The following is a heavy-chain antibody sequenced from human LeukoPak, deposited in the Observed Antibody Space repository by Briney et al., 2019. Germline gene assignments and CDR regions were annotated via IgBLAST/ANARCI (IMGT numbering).Heavy chain of an antibody. D-gene: IGHD3/OR15-3a*01. V-gene: IGHV3-30*02. CDR2: IRYDGSNK. J-gene: IGHJ6*03. Sequence: GGSLRLSCVASGFTFSSHGMHWVRQAPGKGLEWVASIRYDGSNKYYADSVKGRFTISRDNSKNTVYLQMNSLRPEDTAVYYCAKDGLLLNIYDHYYYYMDVWGRGTTVTVSS. CDR1: GFTFSSHG. CDR3: AKDGLLLNIYDHYYYYMDV.